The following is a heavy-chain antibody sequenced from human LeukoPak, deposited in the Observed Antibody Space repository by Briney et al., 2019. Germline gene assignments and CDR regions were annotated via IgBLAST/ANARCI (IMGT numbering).Heavy chain of an antibody. Sequence: GGSLRLSCVTSGITFSTYAMSWVRQAPGKGLEWVSSISNTGGFTYHADSMKGRFTISRDNPKNTLFLQMKSLRGDDTAVYFCATGGSMAHEGIHSWGQGTLVIVSS. D-gene: IGHD3-10*01. CDR2: ISNTGGFT. J-gene: IGHJ4*02. CDR1: GITFSTYA. V-gene: IGHV3-23*01. CDR3: ATGGSMAHEGIHS.